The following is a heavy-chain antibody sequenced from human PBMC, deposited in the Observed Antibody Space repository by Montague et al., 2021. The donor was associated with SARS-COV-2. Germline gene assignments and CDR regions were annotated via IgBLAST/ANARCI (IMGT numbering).Heavy chain of an antibody. CDR3: ARERGYCSSTSCYGDFYYGMDX. Sequence: SLRLSCAASGFTFSGYSMNWVRQAPGKGLEWVSYISSSSYTIYYADSVKGRFTISRDNAKNSLYLQMNSLRDEDTAVYSCARERGYCSSTSCYGDFYYGMDXWGQGTTVTVSS. D-gene: IGHD2-2*01. CDR1: GFTFSGYS. V-gene: IGHV3-48*02. J-gene: IGHJ6*02. CDR2: ISSSSYTI.